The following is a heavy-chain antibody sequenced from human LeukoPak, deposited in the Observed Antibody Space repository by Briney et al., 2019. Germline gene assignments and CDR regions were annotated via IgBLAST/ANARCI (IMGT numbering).Heavy chain of an antibody. Sequence: GGSLRLSCAASGFTFSAYYMSWVRQAPGKGLEWVSYISSSGSTIYYADSVKGRFTISRDNAKNLLYLQMNSLRVEDTAFYYCAKDNRRHYTSGPNPDSLHWGQGALVTVSS. V-gene: IGHV3-11*01. D-gene: IGHD6-19*01. CDR3: AKDNRRHYTSGPNPDSLH. CDR1: GFTFSAYY. CDR2: ISSSGSTI. J-gene: IGHJ4*02.